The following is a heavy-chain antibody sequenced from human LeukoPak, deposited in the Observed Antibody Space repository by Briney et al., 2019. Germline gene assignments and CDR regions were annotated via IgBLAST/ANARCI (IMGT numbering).Heavy chain of an antibody. CDR2: TKHIGST. V-gene: IGHV4-34*01. CDR3: AHSMIRGVIAY. J-gene: IGHJ4*02. CDR1: GFSISSGYY. Sequence: PSETLSLTCTVSGFSISSGYYWSWVRQPPGKGLEWIGETKHIGSTNYNPSLKSRVTISADTSKYQFFLKLSSVTAADTAVYYRAHSMIRGVIAYWGQGTPVTVSS. D-gene: IGHD3-10*01.